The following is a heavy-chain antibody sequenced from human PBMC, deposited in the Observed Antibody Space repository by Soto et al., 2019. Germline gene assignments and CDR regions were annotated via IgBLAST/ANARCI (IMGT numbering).Heavy chain of an antibody. Sequence: QVQLQQWGAGLLKPSETLSLTCAVYGGSFSGYYWSWIRQPPGKGLEWIGEINHSGSTNYNPSLKSRVTLSVDTSKNQFSLKLSSVTAADTAVYYCARGVQVVVAAPFDYWGQGTLVTVSS. CDR3: ARGVQVVVAAPFDY. D-gene: IGHD2-15*01. V-gene: IGHV4-34*01. CDR2: INHSGST. J-gene: IGHJ4*02. CDR1: GGSFSGYY.